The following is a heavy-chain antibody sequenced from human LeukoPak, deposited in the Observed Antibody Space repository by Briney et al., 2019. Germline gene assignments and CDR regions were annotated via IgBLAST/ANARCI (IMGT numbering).Heavy chain of an antibody. V-gene: IGHV3-33*06. D-gene: IGHD2-2*01. CDR2: IWYDGSNK. J-gene: IGHJ4*02. Sequence: PGGSLGLSCAASGFTFSSYGMHWVRQAPGKGLEWVAVIWYDGSNKYYADSVKGRFTISRDNSKNTLYLQMNSLRAEDTAVYYCAKDQSTLGFDYWGQGTLVTVSS. CDR1: GFTFSSYG. CDR3: AKDQSTLGFDY.